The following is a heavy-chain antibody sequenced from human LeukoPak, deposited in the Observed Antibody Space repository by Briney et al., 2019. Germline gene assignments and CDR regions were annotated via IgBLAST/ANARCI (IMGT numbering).Heavy chain of an antibody. Sequence: PGGPLRLSCAASGFTFSSYGMHWVRQAPGKGLEWVAVIWYDGSNKYYADSVKGRFTISRDNSKNTLYLQMNSLRAEDTAVYYCARSPADYSNDYFDYWGQGTMVTVSS. D-gene: IGHD4-11*01. J-gene: IGHJ4*02. CDR3: ARSPADYSNDYFDY. V-gene: IGHV3-33*01. CDR2: IWYDGSNK. CDR1: GFTFSSYG.